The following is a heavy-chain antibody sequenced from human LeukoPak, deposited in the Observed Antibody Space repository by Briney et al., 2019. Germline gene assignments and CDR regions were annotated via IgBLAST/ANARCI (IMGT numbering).Heavy chain of an antibody. CDR3: AKLGGAFDI. D-gene: IGHD1-7*01. CDR2: IKQDGSEK. CDR1: GFTFSSYW. J-gene: IGHJ3*02. V-gene: IGHV3-7*03. Sequence: PGGSLRLSCAASGFTFSSYWMSWVRQAPGKGLEWVANIKQDGSEKYYVDSVKGRFTISRDNAKNSLILQMNSLRVEDTALYYCAKLGGAFDIWGQGTMVIVSS.